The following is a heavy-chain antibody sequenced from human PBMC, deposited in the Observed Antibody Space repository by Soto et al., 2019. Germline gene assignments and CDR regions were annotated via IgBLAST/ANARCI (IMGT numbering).Heavy chain of an antibody. CDR1: GFTFSSYS. J-gene: IGHJ4*02. CDR3: ARVGYSGSPGCSDY. V-gene: IGHV3-21*01. D-gene: IGHD1-26*01. Sequence: GGSLRLSCAASGFTFSSYSMNWVRQAPGKGLEWVSSISSSSSYIYYADSVKGRFTISRDNAKNSLYLQMNSLRAEETAVYYCARVGYSGSPGCSDYWGQGTLVTVSS. CDR2: ISSSSSYI.